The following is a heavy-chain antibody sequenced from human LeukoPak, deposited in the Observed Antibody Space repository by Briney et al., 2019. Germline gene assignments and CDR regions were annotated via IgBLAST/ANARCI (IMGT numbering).Heavy chain of an antibody. CDR1: GFTVSTNY. CDR2: IYSGGAT. D-gene: IGHD3-10*01. CDR3: ARGVTTYYKDPFGN. V-gene: IGHV3-66*01. Sequence: GGSLRLSCVASGFTVSTNYLSWVRQAPGKGLEWVSVIYSGGATHYADSVKGRFTISRDNSKNTLYLQMNSVRAEDTAVYYCARGVTTYYKDPFGNWGQGTLVIVSS. J-gene: IGHJ4*02.